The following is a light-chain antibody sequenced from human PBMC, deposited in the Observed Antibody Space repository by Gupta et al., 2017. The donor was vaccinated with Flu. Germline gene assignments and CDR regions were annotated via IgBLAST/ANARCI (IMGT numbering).Light chain of an antibody. V-gene: IGLV3-1*01. Sequence: QPPSVSVSPGQTATITCSGDTLGDRYACWYQQKPGQSPVLVIYQDNKRPSGIPERFSGSNSGNTATLTISATQAMDEADYYCQAGDINTGVFGTGTTVTVL. CDR2: QDN. CDR1: TLGDRY. CDR3: QAGDINTGV. J-gene: IGLJ1*01.